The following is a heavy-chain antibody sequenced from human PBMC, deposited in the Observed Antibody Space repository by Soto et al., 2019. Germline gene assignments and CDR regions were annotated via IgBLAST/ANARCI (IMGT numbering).Heavy chain of an antibody. CDR1: GFIFISYA. CDR2: IDNSGYTT. V-gene: IGHV3-23*01. J-gene: IGHJ4*02. CDR3: AHIDDSSGYTNY. Sequence: PGGSLRLPWAASGFIFISYAMSWVRQAPWEGLGWVSAIDNSGYTTYYADSVKGRFTISRANSKNTLYLQMNSLRAEDTAVYFCAHIDDSSGYTNYWGPGTLVTVSS. D-gene: IGHD3-22*01.